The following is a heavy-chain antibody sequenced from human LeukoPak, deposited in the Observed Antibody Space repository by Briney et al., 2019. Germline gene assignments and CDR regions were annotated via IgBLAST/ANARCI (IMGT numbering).Heavy chain of an antibody. J-gene: IGHJ4*02. CDR3: AKVRESSGFWVYSDY. D-gene: IGHD3-3*01. CDR1: GLTFSSYD. CDR2: ISYDGSNK. V-gene: IGHV3-33*06. Sequence: GGSLRLSCAASGLTFSSYDMHWVRQAPGKGLEWVALISYDGSNKYYADSVKGRFTISRDNSKSTLYLQMNSLGAEDTAVYYCAKVRESSGFWVYSDYWGQGTLVTVSS.